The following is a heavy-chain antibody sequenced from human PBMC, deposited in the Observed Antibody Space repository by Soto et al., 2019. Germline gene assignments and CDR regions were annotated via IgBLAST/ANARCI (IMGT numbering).Heavy chain of an antibody. CDR1: GFTISSYW. V-gene: IGHV3-7*04. CDR3: ARDGDGIVATINIFDY. D-gene: IGHD5-12*01. CDR2: IKQDGTEK. J-gene: IGHJ4*02. Sequence: EVLLVESGGGLVQPGGSLRLSCAASGFTISSYWMTWVRQAPGKGLEWVANIKQDGTEKFYVDSVKGRSTISRDNAKNSLDLQMNSLRAEDTAVYYCARDGDGIVATINIFDYWGQGTLVTVSS.